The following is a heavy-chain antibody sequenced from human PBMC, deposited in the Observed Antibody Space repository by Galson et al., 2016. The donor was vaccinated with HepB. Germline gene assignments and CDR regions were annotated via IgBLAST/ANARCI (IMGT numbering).Heavy chain of an antibody. CDR3: ARSFQAYYFDY. J-gene: IGHJ4*02. CDR1: GYRFSSYY. V-gene: IGHV5-51*01. CDR2: IYPGDSDT. Sequence: QSGAEVKKPGESLKISCKGSGYRFSSYYIAWVRQMPGKGLEWMGIIYPGDSDTRYSPSFQGQVTISADKSITTAYLQWSSLKASDTDIYYCARSFQAYYFDYWGQGALVTVSS.